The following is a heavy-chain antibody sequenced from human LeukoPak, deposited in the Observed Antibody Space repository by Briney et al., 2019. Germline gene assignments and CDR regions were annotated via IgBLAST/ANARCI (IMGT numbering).Heavy chain of an antibody. Sequence: SETLSLTCTVSGGSISSYYWSWIRQPAGKGLEWIGRIYTSGSTNYNPSLKSRVTISVDKSKNQFSLTLSSVTAADTAVYYCARDGSYPFDYWGQGTLVTVSS. CDR3: ARDGSYPFDY. D-gene: IGHD1-26*01. CDR2: IYTSGST. CDR1: GGSISSYY. V-gene: IGHV4-4*07. J-gene: IGHJ4*02.